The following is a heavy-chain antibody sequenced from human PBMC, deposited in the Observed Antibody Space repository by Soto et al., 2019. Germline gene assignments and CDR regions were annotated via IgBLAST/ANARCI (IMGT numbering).Heavy chain of an antibody. J-gene: IGHJ5*02. CDR1: GGSISSGGYY. CDR2: IYYSGST. Sequence: PSETLSLSYTVSGGSISSGGYYWSWIRQHPGKGLEWIGYIYYSGSTYYNPSLKSRVTISVDTSKNQFSLKLSSVTAADTAVYYCARDPGSGSYYLWGQGTLVTVSS. D-gene: IGHD3-10*01. V-gene: IGHV4-31*03. CDR3: ARDPGSGSYYL.